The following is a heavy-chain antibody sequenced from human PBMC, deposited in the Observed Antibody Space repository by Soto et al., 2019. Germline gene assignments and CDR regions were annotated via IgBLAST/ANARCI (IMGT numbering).Heavy chain of an antibody. J-gene: IGHJ4*02. CDR3: ARGGFSSSWRLDF. CDR2: IFPYTGDT. D-gene: IGHD6-13*01. CDR1: AYAFNTYA. V-gene: IGHV1-18*04. Sequence: QAQLVQSGAEVKTPGASVKVSCKTSAYAFNTYAINWVRQAPGQGLEWLGSIFPYTGDTHYSQNLQARVTMTADTSTSTAYMEMTTPTSDDTAVYYCARGGFSSSWRLDFWGRGTLVTVSS.